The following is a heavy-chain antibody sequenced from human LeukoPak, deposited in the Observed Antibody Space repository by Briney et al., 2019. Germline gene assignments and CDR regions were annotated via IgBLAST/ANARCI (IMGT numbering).Heavy chain of an antibody. CDR3: ARAGDSSGYEYYFDY. J-gene: IGHJ4*02. D-gene: IGHD3-22*01. CDR1: GGSISRYY. CDR2: IYTSGST. Sequence: TSETLSLTCTVSGGSISRYYWSWIRQPAGKGLEWIGRIYTSGSTNYNPSLKSRVTMSVDMSTNQFSLKLSSVTAADTAVYYCARAGDSSGYEYYFDYWGQGTLVTVSS. V-gene: IGHV4-4*07.